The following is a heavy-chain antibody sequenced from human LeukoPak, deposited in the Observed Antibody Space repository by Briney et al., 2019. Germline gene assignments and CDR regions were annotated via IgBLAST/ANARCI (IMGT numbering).Heavy chain of an antibody. Sequence: GGSLRLSCAASGFSFSSYSMNWVRQAPGKGLEWVSYISSGSSTMYYADSVKGRSTISRDNAKNSLYLQMNSLRDEDTAVYYCARADGYNRKFDYRGQGTLVTVSS. CDR2: ISSGSSTM. CDR1: GFSFSSYS. V-gene: IGHV3-48*02. CDR3: ARADGYNRKFDY. J-gene: IGHJ4*02. D-gene: IGHD5-24*01.